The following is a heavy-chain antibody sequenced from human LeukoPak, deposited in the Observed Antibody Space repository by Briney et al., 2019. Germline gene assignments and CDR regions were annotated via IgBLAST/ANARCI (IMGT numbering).Heavy chain of an antibody. CDR2: IFYAGST. D-gene: IGHD3-3*02. V-gene: IGHV4-28*01. CDR1: GYSISSNHW. Sequence: SDTLSLTCAVSGYSISSNHWWGWIRQPPGKGLEWIGYIFYAGSTYYNPSLKSRGTMSVDTSKNQFSLRLSSVTAVDTAVYYCARIGPILGAAWVDYWGQGTLVCVSS. CDR3: ARIGPILGAAWVDY. J-gene: IGHJ4*02.